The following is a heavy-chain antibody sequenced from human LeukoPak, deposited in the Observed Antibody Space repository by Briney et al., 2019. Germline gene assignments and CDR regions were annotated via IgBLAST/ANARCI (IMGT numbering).Heavy chain of an antibody. J-gene: IGHJ4*02. V-gene: IGHV4-39*06. Sequence: SETLSLTCAVSGGSINNSSYYWGWIRQPPGKGLEWIGSVYYSGSTYYNTSLKSRVTLSVDTSQNQFPLKLSSVTAADTAVYYCATVDFWSGYYRVKGFDYWGQGILVTVSS. D-gene: IGHD3-3*01. CDR2: VYYSGST. CDR3: ATVDFWSGYYRVKGFDY. CDR1: GGSINNSSYY.